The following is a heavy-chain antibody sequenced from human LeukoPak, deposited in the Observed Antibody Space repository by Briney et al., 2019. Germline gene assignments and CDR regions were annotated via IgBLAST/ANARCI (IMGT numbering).Heavy chain of an antibody. Sequence: AGGSLRLSCAASGFTFSSYWMSWIRQPPGKGLEWIGEINHSGSTNYNPSLKSRVTISVDTSKNQFSLQLNSVTPEDTAVYYCARVPLGSWDGVEYYYMDVWGKGTTVTVSS. CDR3: ARVPLGSWDGVEYYYMDV. CDR2: INHSGST. D-gene: IGHD6-13*01. V-gene: IGHV4-34*01. CDR1: GFTFSSYW. J-gene: IGHJ6*03.